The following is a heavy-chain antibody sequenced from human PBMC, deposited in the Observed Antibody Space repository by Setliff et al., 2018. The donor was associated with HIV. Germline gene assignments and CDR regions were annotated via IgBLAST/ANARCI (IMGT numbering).Heavy chain of an antibody. J-gene: IGHJ4*02. CDR3: ARTRGRAPVSYYFDN. CDR1: GGSISGYY. D-gene: IGHD2-2*01. V-gene: IGHV4-59*01. CDR2: VSYSGST. Sequence: TSETLSLTCTVSGGSISGYYWSWVRQPPGRGLEWIGYVSYSGSTSYNPSLNSRVTMSVDTSRDQFSLKLSSVTAADTAVYYCARTRGRAPVSYYFDNWGQGRLVTVSS.